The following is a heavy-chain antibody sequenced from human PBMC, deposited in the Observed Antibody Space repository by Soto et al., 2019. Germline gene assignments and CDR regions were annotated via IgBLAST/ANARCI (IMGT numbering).Heavy chain of an antibody. Sequence: QVQLVESGGGVVQPGRSLRLSCAASGFTFSSYGMHWVRQAPGKGLEWVAVIWYDGSNKYYADSVKGRFTISRDNSKNTLYLQMNSHRDEDTAVYYCARVDPRLLWFGELRYWGQGTLVTVSS. CDR3: ARVDPRLLWFGELRY. CDR2: IWYDGSNK. J-gene: IGHJ4*02. D-gene: IGHD3-10*01. CDR1: GFTFSSYG. V-gene: IGHV3-33*01.